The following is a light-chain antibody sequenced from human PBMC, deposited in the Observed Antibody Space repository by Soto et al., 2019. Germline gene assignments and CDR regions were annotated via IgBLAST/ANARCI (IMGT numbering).Light chain of an antibody. V-gene: IGKV4-1*01. CDR2: WAS. Sequence: DIVMTQSPDSLAVSLGERATINCKSSQSVLYSSNNKNYLAWYQQKPGQPPKLLIYWASTRESGVPDRFSGSGSGTDFTLTISSLQAEDVAVDYCQQYYSTRTFGQGTKVEIK. CDR3: QQYYSTRT. CDR1: QSVLYSSNNKNY. J-gene: IGKJ1*01.